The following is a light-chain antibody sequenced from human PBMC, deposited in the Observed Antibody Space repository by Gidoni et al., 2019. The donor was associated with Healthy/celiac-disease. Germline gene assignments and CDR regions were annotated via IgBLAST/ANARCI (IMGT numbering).Light chain of an antibody. J-gene: IGKJ3*01. Sequence: EHVLTHSPGTLSLSPGERATLSCRASPSVSSSYLAWYQQKPGQAPRLLIYGASSRATGIPDRFSGSGSGTDFTLTISRLEPEDFAVYYCQQYGSSPGFTFGPGTKVDIK. V-gene: IGKV3-20*01. CDR1: PSVSSSY. CDR3: QQYGSSPGFT. CDR2: GAS.